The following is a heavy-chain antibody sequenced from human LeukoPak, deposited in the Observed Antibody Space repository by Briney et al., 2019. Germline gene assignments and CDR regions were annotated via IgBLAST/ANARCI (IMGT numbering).Heavy chain of an antibody. J-gene: IGHJ4*02. Sequence: GGSLRLSCAASGFTFSSYEMNWVRQAPGKGLEWVSYISSSGDTIYYVDSVKGRFTISRDNAKNSLYLQMNSLRAEDTAVYYCARRNSGWYYFDYWGQGTLVTVSS. CDR2: ISSSGDTI. CDR1: GFTFSSYE. D-gene: IGHD6-19*01. V-gene: IGHV3-48*03. CDR3: ARRNSGWYYFDY.